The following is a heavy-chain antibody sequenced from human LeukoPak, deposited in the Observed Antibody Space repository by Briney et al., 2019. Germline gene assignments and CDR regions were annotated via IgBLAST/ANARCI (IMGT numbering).Heavy chain of an antibody. V-gene: IGHV3-30*18. Sequence: PGGSLRPSCAASGLTFKNFGIHWVRQAPGKGLEWVAVISYDGSNEYYADSVKGRFTISRDNSKSTLYLQMNSLRAEDTAVYYCAKDYYGSETYYTLDCWGQGTLVTVPS. CDR2: ISYDGSNE. J-gene: IGHJ4*02. CDR3: AKDYYGSETYYTLDC. CDR1: GLTFKNFG. D-gene: IGHD3-10*01.